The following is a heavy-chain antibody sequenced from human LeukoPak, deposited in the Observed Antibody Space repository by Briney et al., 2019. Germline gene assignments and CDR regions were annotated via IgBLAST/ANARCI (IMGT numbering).Heavy chain of an antibody. CDR2: ISYDGSNK. V-gene: IGHV3-30-3*01. D-gene: IGHD5-12*01. Sequence: PGGSLRLSCAASGFTFSSYAMSWVRQAPGKGLEWVAVISYDGSNKYYADSVKGRFTISRDNSKNTLYLQMNSLRAEDTAVYYCARKEMATITLDYWGQGTLVTVSS. CDR1: GFTFSSYA. J-gene: IGHJ4*02. CDR3: ARKEMATITLDY.